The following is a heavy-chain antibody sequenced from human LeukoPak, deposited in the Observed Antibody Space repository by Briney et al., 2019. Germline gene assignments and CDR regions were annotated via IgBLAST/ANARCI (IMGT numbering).Heavy chain of an antibody. CDR2: INPNSGGT. J-gene: IGHJ4*02. CDR3: AIVYSGSRMSFDY. CDR1: GYTFTGYY. Sequence: EASVKVSCKASGYTFTGYYMHWVRQAPGQGLEWMGRINPNSGGTNYAQKFQGRVTMTRDTSISTAYMELSRLRSDDTAVYYCAIVYSGSRMSFDYWGQGTLVTVSS. V-gene: IGHV1-2*06. D-gene: IGHD1-26*01.